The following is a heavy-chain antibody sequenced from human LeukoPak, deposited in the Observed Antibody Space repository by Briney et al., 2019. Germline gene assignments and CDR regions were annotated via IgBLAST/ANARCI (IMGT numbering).Heavy chain of an antibody. Sequence: GGSLRLSCAASGFTFDDYAMSWGRQAPGKGVERVSGINWIGGGTAYADSVKGRFTISRDNAKNSLYLQMNSLRAEDTALYYCARHRGYDFWSGDYYWGQGALVTVSA. V-gene: IGHV3-20*04. D-gene: IGHD3-3*01. CDR1: GFTFDDYA. J-gene: IGHJ4*02. CDR2: INWIGGGT. CDR3: ARHRGYDFWSGDYY.